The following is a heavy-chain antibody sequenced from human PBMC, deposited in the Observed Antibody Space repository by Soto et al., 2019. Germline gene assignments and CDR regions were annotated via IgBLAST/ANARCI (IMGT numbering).Heavy chain of an antibody. CDR2: ISSSSSTI. Sequence: EVQLVESGGGLVQPGGSLRLSCAASGFTFSSYSMNWVRQAPGKGLEWVSCISSSSSTIYYADSVKGRFTISRDNAKNSLYLEMNSLRVEDTAVYDGARDGGRLGYWGQGTLVTVSS. CDR1: GFTFSSYS. V-gene: IGHV3-48*01. CDR3: ARDGGRLGY. J-gene: IGHJ4*02. D-gene: IGHD1-26*01.